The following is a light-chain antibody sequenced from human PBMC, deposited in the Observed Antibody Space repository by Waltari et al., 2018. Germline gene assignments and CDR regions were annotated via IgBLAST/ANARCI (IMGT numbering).Light chain of an antibody. J-gene: IGKJ2*01. V-gene: IGKV2-30*02. Sequence: VVMTQSPPPPPVPLGQPASISCTSSQSLVHSDGNTYLIWFQQRPGQSPRRLIYKVSNRDSGVPDRFSGSGSGTDFTLKISWVEAEDVGVYYCMQGTHWPYTFGQGTKLDIK. CDR2: KVS. CDR1: QSLVHSDGNTY. CDR3: MQGTHWPYT.